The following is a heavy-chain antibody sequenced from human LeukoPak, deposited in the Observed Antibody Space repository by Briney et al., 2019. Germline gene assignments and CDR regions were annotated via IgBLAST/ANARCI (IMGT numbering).Heavy chain of an antibody. CDR3: AKVHYYDSSGYLDY. J-gene: IGHJ4*02. CDR2: IKGDGSSA. D-gene: IGHD3-22*01. V-gene: IGHV3-74*01. CDR1: GFTFTTYW. Sequence: GGSLRLSCAASGFTFTTYWMHWVRQVPGKGLVWVARIKGDGSSARHADSMKGRFTISRDNAKNTLYLQMNSLRDEDTAVYYCAKVHYYDSSGYLDYWGQGTLVTVSS.